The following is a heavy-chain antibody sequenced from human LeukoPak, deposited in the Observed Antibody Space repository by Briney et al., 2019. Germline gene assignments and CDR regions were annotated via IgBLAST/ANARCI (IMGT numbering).Heavy chain of an antibody. CDR2: IYYSGST. CDR3: ARDLRATVVTRTYWYFDL. Sequence: PSETLSLTCTVSGGSISSYYWSWIRRPPGKGLEWIGYIYYSGSTNYNPSLKSRVTISVDTSKNQFSLKLSSVTAADTAVYYCARDLRATVVTRTYWYFDLWGRGTLVTVSS. CDR1: GGSISSYY. D-gene: IGHD4-23*01. J-gene: IGHJ2*01. V-gene: IGHV4-59*01.